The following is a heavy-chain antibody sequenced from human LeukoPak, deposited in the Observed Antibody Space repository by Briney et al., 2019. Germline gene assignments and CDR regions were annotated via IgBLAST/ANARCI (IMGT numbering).Heavy chain of an antibody. Sequence: GGSLRLSCAASGFTVSSNYMSWVRQAPGKGLEWVSAISGSGGSTYYADSVKGRFTISRDNSKNTLYLQMNSLRAEDTAVYYCAKGVDTAMAYNWFDPWGQGTLVTVSS. CDR2: ISGSGGST. D-gene: IGHD5-18*01. CDR3: AKGVDTAMAYNWFDP. J-gene: IGHJ5*02. CDR1: GFTVSSNY. V-gene: IGHV3-23*01.